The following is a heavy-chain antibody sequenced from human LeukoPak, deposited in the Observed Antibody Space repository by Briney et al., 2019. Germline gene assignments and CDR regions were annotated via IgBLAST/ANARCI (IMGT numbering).Heavy chain of an antibody. J-gene: IGHJ6*03. CDR3: ARGYSSSWYPGEYYYYYMDV. CDR1: GFTFSSYS. Sequence: GSLRLSCAASGFTFSSYSMNWVRQAPGKGLEWVSSISSSSSYIYYADSVKGRFTISRDNAKNSLYLQMNSLRAEDTAVYYCARGYSSSWYPGEYYYYYMDVWGKGTTVTISS. D-gene: IGHD6-13*01. CDR2: ISSSSSYI. V-gene: IGHV3-21*01.